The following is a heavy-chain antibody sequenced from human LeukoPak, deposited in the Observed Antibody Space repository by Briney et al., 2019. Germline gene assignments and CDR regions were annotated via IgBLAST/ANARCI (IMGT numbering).Heavy chain of an antibody. CDR1: GGSFSGYY. CDR2: INHSGST. D-gene: IGHD2-15*01. J-gene: IGHJ4*02. CDR3: ARTRLEYCSGGICYPEYIPFDY. Sequence: PSETLSLTCAVYGGSFSGYYWSWIRQPPGKGLEWIGEINHSGSTNYNPSLKSRVTISVDTSKNQFSLKLSSVTAADTAVYYCARTRLEYCSGGICYPEYIPFDYWGQGTLVTVSS. V-gene: IGHV4-34*01.